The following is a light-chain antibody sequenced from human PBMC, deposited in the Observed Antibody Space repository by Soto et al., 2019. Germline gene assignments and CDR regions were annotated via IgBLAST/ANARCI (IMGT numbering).Light chain of an antibody. Sequence: DIQMTQSPSFLSASVGDRVTITCRASQSISTYLNWYQQKPGKAPDLLIYGASSLQSGVPTRFSGSGSETHFTLTISRLQPEDFATYYCQQSSKLPLTFGGGTKVEIK. J-gene: IGKJ4*01. CDR3: QQSSKLPLT. CDR2: GAS. V-gene: IGKV1-39*01. CDR1: QSISTY.